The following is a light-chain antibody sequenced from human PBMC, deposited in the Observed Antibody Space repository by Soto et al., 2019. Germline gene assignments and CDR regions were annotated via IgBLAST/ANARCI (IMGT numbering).Light chain of an antibody. V-gene: IGLV1-40*01. J-gene: IGLJ2*01. CDR1: SSNIGAGFD. CDR2: DNS. CDR3: CSYAGSYT. Sequence: QSVLTQPPSVSGAPGQRVTISCTGNSSNIGAGFDVHWYQQLPGTAPKLLIYDNSNRPSGVPDRFSGSKSGTSASLAITGLQAEDEADYYCCSYAGSYTFGGGTKLTVL.